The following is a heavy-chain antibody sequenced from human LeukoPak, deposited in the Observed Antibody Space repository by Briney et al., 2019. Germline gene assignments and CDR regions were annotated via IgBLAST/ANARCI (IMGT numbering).Heavy chain of an antibody. CDR3: ARGGPRITMIVVVLKPRFDP. J-gene: IGHJ5*02. CDR2: IYYSGST. D-gene: IGHD3-22*01. Sequence: PSETLSLTCTVSGGSISSSSYYWGWIRQPPGTGLEWIGSIYYSGSTYYNPSLKSRVTISVDTSKNQFSLKLSSVTAADTAVYYCARGGPRITMIVVVLKPRFDPWGQGTLVTVSS. V-gene: IGHV4-39*01. CDR1: GGSISSSSYY.